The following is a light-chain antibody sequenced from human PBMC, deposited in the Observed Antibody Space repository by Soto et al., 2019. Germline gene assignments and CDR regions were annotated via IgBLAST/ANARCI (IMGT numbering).Light chain of an antibody. CDR2: LNSDGSH. CDR1: SGHSSYA. V-gene: IGLV4-69*01. J-gene: IGLJ2*01. Sequence: QLVLTQSPSASASLGASVKLTCTLSSGHSSYAIAWHQQQPEKGPRYLMKLNSDGSHSKGDGIPDRFSGSSYGAERYLTISSLQSEDEADYYCQTWGTGPQVVFGGGTKLTVL. CDR3: QTWGTGPQVV.